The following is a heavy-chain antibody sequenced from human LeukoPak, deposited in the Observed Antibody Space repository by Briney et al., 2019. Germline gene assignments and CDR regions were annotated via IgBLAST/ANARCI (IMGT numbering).Heavy chain of an antibody. D-gene: IGHD3-22*01. Sequence: SETLSLTCTVSGGSISGYYWSWIRQPAGKGLEWIGRIYTSGSTNYNPSLKSRVTMSVDTSKNQFSLKLSSVTAADTAVYYCASFMSFDYDSSGYWYFDYWGQGTLVTVSS. V-gene: IGHV4-4*07. J-gene: IGHJ4*02. CDR3: ASFMSFDYDSSGYWYFDY. CDR2: IYTSGST. CDR1: GGSISGYY.